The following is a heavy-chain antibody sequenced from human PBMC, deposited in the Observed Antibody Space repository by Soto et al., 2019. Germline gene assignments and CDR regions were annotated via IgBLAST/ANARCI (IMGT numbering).Heavy chain of an antibody. CDR1: GGTISSYA. CDR3: ARLEYSSSWYSGKNY. Sequence: AASVKVSCKASGGTISSYAISWVRHAPGQGLEWMGGIIPIFGTANYAQKFQGRVTITADESTSTAYMELSSLRSEDTAVYYCARLEYSSSWYSGKNYWGQGTLVTVSS. J-gene: IGHJ4*02. CDR2: IIPIFGTA. D-gene: IGHD6-13*01. V-gene: IGHV1-69*13.